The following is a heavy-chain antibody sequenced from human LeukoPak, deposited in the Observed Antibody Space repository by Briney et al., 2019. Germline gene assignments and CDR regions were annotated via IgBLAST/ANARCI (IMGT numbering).Heavy chain of an antibody. V-gene: IGHV3-30*18. CDR1: GFTFSSYG. Sequence: PGRPLRLSCAASGFTFSSYGMHGVHQAPGKGLEGVAVISYDGSNKYYADSVKSRFTISRDNSKNTLYLQMNSLRAEDTAVYYCAKGTDSRPFDYWGQGTLVTVSS. CDR3: AKGTDSRPFDY. J-gene: IGHJ4*02. CDR2: ISYDGSNK.